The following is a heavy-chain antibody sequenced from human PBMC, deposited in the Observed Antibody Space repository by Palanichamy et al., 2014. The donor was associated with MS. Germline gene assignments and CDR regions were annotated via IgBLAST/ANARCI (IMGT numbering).Heavy chain of an antibody. Sequence: QVQLQESGPGLLKPSETLSLTCAVSGFSISTGDFWDWIRQPPGKGLEWIGSISHSLNLYYNPSLRGRVSISMDASQNHFSLNLLSATAADTAVYYCARRPLSWFDPWGQGTLVTVSS. CDR3: ARRPLSWFDP. CDR2: ISHSLNL. CDR1: GFSISTGDF. V-gene: IGHV4-38-2*01. J-gene: IGHJ5*02.